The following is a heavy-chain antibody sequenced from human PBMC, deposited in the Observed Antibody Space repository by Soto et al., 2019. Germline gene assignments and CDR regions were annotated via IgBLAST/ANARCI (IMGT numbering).Heavy chain of an antibody. D-gene: IGHD2-2*01. CDR2: ISAYNGNT. CDR1: GYTFTSYG. CDR3: ARDAMPSEDYYGMDV. Sequence: VQLVQSGAEVKKPGASVKVSCKASGYTFTSYGISWVRQAPGQGLEWMGWISAYNGNTNYAQKLQGRVTMTTDTSTSTGYIELRSRRSDDTAVYYCARDAMPSEDYYGMDVWGEGTTVTVSS. V-gene: IGHV1-18*01. J-gene: IGHJ6*04.